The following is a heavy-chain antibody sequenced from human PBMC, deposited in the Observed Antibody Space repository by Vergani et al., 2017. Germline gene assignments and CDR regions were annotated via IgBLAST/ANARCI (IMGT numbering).Heavy chain of an antibody. J-gene: IGHJ4*02. CDR3: ANPLIRGVTQPIDY. V-gene: IGHV3-23*01. CDR1: GFTFSSYA. CDR2: ISGSGGST. Sequence: EVQLLESGGGLVQPGGSLRLSCAASGFTFSSYAMSWVRQAPGKGLEWVSAISGSGGSTYYADSVKGRFTITRDNSKNTLYLQMNSLRAEDTAVYYCANPLIRGVTQPIDYWGQGTLVTVSS. D-gene: IGHD3-10*01.